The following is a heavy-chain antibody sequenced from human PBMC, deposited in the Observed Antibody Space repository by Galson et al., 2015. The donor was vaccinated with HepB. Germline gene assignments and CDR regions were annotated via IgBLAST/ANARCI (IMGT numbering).Heavy chain of an antibody. CDR2: IIPLPGIA. Sequence: SVKVSCKASGGTFSSYTISWVRQAPGQGLEWMGRIIPLPGIADYAQKFQGRVTITADKSTFTAYMELSSLTSEDTAIYYCARRGGTGGDDYWGQGTLVTVSS. CDR1: GGTFSSYT. J-gene: IGHJ4*02. CDR3: ARRGGTGGDDY. V-gene: IGHV1-69*02. D-gene: IGHD2-21*02.